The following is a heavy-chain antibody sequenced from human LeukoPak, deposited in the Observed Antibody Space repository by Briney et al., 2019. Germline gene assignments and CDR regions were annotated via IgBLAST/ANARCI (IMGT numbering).Heavy chain of an antibody. CDR2: INPNSGGT. V-gene: IGHV1-2*02. D-gene: IGHD2-15*01. Sequence: ASVKVSCKASGYTFTGYYMHWVRQAPGQGLEWMGWINPNSGGTNYAQKFQGRVTMTRDTSISTAYMELSRLRSDDTAVYYCARENCSGGSCSVAFDIWGQGTMATVSS. J-gene: IGHJ3*02. CDR3: ARENCSGGSCSVAFDI. CDR1: GYTFTGYY.